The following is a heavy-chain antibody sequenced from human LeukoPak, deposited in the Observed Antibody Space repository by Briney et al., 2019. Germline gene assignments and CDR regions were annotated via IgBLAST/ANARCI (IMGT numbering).Heavy chain of an antibody. V-gene: IGHV4-34*01. CDR3: ARGAALGYCSSTSCSYFDY. D-gene: IGHD2-2*01. CDR2: INHSGST. CDR1: GGSFSGYY. Sequence: SETLSLTCAVYGGSFSGYYWSWIRQPPGKGLEWIGEINHSGSTNGNPSLKSRVTMSVDTSKNQFSLKLSSVTAADTAVYYCARGAALGYCSSTSCSYFDYWGQGTLVTVSS. J-gene: IGHJ4*02.